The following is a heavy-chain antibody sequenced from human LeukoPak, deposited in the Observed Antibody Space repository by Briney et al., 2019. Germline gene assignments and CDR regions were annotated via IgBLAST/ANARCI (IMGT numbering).Heavy chain of an antibody. Sequence: GGSLRLSCAASGFPFSNNVMTWVRQAPGGGLDWLAAIRGSGGSTYYADSVKGRFTISRDNSKNMLYLQMNSLKVEDTAVYYCAKSFPYGTTWYGFCDYWGQGALVTVSS. V-gene: IGHV3-23*01. CDR1: GFPFSNNV. CDR3: AKSFPYGTTWYGFCDY. J-gene: IGHJ4*02. CDR2: IRGSGGST. D-gene: IGHD3-3*01.